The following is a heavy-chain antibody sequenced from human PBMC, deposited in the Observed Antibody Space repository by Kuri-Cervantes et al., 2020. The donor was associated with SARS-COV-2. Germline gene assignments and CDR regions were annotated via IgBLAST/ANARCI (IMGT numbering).Heavy chain of an antibody. J-gene: IGHJ6*03. Sequence: GESLKISCAASGFTFSSYAMHWVRQAPGKGLEWVAVISYDGSNKYYADSVKGRFTISRDNSKNTLYLQMNSLRAEDTAVYYCARGPHYYYMDVWGKGTTVTVSS. V-gene: IGHV3-30-3*01. CDR3: ARGPHYYYMDV. CDR1: GFTFSSYA. CDR2: ISYDGSNK.